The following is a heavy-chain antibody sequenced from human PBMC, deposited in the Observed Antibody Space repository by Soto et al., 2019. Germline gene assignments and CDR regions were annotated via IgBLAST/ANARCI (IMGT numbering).Heavy chain of an antibody. J-gene: IGHJ5*02. V-gene: IGHV2-5*02. D-gene: IGHD3-22*01. CDR1: GFSLRTSGVG. CDR3: AHRIVTNNWFDP. Sequence: QITLKESGPTLVKPTQTLTLTCTFSGFSLRTSGVGVRWIRQPPGKALEWLALIYWDDNKRYSPSLKTRLTITKDTSKNQVVIPMTNMDPVDTATYYCAHRIVTNNWFDPWGQGTLVTVSS. CDR2: IYWDDNK.